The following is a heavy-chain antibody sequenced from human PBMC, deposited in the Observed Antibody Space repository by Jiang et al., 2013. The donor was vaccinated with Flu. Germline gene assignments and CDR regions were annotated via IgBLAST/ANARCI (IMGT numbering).Heavy chain of an antibody. CDR1: GGSISGAF. V-gene: IGHV4-4*07. D-gene: IGHD3-10*01. Sequence: SGPGLVKPSETLSLTCTVSGGSISGAFWSWIRQPPGKGPEWIGRVHDGVINSYNPSFESRLTLSGDTSNNQLFLKLSSVTAADTAVYYCARDHSWIGQLLSPMDVWGKGTTVVVSS. CDR2: VHDGVIN. CDR3: ARDHSWIGQLLSPMDV. J-gene: IGHJ6*03.